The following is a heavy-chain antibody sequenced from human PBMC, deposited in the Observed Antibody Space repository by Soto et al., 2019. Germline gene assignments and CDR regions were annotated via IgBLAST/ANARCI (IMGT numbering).Heavy chain of an antibody. J-gene: IGHJ4*02. D-gene: IGHD3-10*01. CDR3: AKGSWFGELFDY. Sequence: EVQLLESGGGLVQPGGSLRLSCAASGFNFSRYAMNWVRQAPGKGLEWVSSISSSGVSTSYADSVKGRFTISRDNSKNTLYLEMNSLRAEDTAVFYCAKGSWFGELFDYWGQGTRVTVSS. CDR2: ISSSGVST. CDR1: GFNFSRYA. V-gene: IGHV3-23*01.